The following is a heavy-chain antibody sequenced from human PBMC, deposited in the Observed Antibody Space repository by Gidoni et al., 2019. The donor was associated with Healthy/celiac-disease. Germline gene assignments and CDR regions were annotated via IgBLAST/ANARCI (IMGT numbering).Heavy chain of an antibody. J-gene: IGHJ3*02. CDR3: ARDDQVARCNAFDI. Sequence: QVHLQASGPGLMKPSPTLSLTCTISGGSISSCGYYCSWIRQHPGKGLEWIGNIYYTGTTYYNPSLKRRVTISVDTSKNHFSPRLNSVTAADTAVYYCARDDQVARCNAFDIWGQGTMVTVSS. CDR1: GGSISSCGYY. CDR2: IYYTGTT. V-gene: IGHV4-31*03. D-gene: IGHD5-12*01.